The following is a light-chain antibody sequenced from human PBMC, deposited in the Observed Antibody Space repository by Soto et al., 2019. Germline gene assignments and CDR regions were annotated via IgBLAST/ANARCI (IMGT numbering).Light chain of an antibody. CDR3: QSYDSSLSGFYV. J-gene: IGLJ1*01. V-gene: IGLV1-40*01. CDR1: SSNIGAGYD. Sequence: PVLTQPPSVSGAPGQRVTISCTGSSSNIGAGYDVHWYQQLPGTAPKLLIYGNSNRPSWVPDRFSGSKSGTSASLAITGLHSEDEADYYCQSYDSSLSGFYVFGTGTKLTVL. CDR2: GNS.